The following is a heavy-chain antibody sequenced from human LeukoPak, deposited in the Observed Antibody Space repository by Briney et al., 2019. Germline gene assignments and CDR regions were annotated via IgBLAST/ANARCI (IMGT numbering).Heavy chain of an antibody. CDR2: IGDNGSDK. CDR1: GFTFTNYG. J-gene: IGHJ4*02. CDR3: ARVPGSSGWNYYFDY. V-gene: IGHV3-33*08. D-gene: IGHD6-19*01. Sequence: GGSLRLSCAASGFTFTNYGMHWVRRAPGKGLEWVAVIGDNGSDKYYADSVKGRFTISRDTSRNMLYLQMNSLRAEDTALFYCARVPGSSGWNYYFDYWGQGTLVTVSS.